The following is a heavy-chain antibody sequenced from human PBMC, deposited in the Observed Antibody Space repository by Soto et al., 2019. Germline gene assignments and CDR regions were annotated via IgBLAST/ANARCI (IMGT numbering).Heavy chain of an antibody. CDR1: GGTFSSYA. CDR2: IIPIFGTA. Sequence: GASVKVSCKASGGTFSSYAISWVRQAPGQGLEWMGGIIPIFGTANYAQKFQGRVTITADESTSTAYMELSSLRSEDTAVYYCARNKLVDAYCSSTSCYDGGVGLNWFDPWGQGTLVTVSS. CDR3: ARNKLVDAYCSSTSCYDGGVGLNWFDP. D-gene: IGHD2-2*01. V-gene: IGHV1-69*13. J-gene: IGHJ5*02.